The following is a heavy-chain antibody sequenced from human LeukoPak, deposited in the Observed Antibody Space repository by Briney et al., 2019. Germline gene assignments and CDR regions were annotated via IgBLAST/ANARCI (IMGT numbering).Heavy chain of an antibody. CDR2: IHTSGGT. D-gene: IGHD1-26*01. CDR3: ARHSGGNFQQ. Sequence: SETLSLTCTVSGGSMSNYYWSWIRQPPGKGLEWIGRIHTSGGTDYNPSLKSRVTISVNTSKNQFSLKLSSVTAADAAVYYCARHSGGNFQQWGQGTLVTVSS. CDR1: GGSMSNYY. V-gene: IGHV4-59*08. J-gene: IGHJ1*01.